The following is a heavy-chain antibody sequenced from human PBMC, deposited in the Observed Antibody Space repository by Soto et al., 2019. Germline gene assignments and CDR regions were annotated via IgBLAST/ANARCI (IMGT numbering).Heavy chain of an antibody. CDR1: GGSISSSSYY. D-gene: IGHD2-15*01. Sequence: SETLSLTCTVSGGSISSSSYYWGWIRQPPGKGLEWIGSIYYSGSTYYNPSLKSRVTISVDTSKNQFSLRLSSVTAADTAVYYCARHGVDFTGDVVVAAPYYFDYWGQGTLVTVSS. J-gene: IGHJ4*02. V-gene: IGHV4-39*01. CDR2: IYYSGST. CDR3: ARHGVDFTGDVVVAAPYYFDY.